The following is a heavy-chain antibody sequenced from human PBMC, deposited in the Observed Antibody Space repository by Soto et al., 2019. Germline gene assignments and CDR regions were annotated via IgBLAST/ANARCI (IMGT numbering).Heavy chain of an antibody. CDR2: IYYRGTT. CDR1: GVSTSNHY. J-gene: IGHJ4*02. CDR3: ARGGGSPYHDHEFDY. V-gene: IGHV4-59*11. Sequence: QVQLQESGPGLVKPSETLSLTCSVSGVSTSNHYWTWIRKPPGQGPEWIGCIYYRGTTNYNASFNSRVTISVDTSKNQFSLKSTSVTTADTAVYYCARGGGSPYHDHEFDYWGQGILVTVSS. D-gene: IGHD2-2*01.